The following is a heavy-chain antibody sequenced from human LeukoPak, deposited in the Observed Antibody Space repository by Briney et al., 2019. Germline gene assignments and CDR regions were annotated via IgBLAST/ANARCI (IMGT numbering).Heavy chain of an antibody. J-gene: IGHJ6*03. Sequence: PSETLSLTCAVCGGSFSGYYWSWIRQPPGKGLEWIGEINHSGSTNYNPSLKSRVTISVDTSKNQFSLKLSSVTAADTAVYYCARQRGYSGSYRTRYYYYYYMDVWGKGTTVTVSS. CDR1: GGSFSGYY. CDR3: ARQRGYSGSYRTRYYYYYYMDV. V-gene: IGHV4-34*01. CDR2: INHSGST. D-gene: IGHD1-26*01.